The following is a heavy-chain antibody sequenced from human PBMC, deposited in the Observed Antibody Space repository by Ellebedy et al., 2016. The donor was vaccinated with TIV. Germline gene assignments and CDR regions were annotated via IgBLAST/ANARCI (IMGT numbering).Heavy chain of an antibody. V-gene: IGHV4-39*01. D-gene: IGHD3-22*01. CDR1: GGSIFGSSYY. J-gene: IGHJ4*02. CDR2: INYSGNT. CDR3: ARLIPWWDSSGYYDDY. Sequence: SETLSLTCTVSGGSIFGSSYYWGWIRQPPGKGLEWIGTINYSGNTYWNPSLQSRVTISVDTTKNQFSLKLSSVTAADTAVYYSARLIPWWDSSGYYDDYWGQGVLVTVSS.